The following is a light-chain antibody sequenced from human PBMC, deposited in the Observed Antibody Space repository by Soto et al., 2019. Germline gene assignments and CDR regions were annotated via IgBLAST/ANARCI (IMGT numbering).Light chain of an antibody. V-gene: IGKV3-11*01. CDR3: KQRSNGGGGEYT. J-gene: IGKJ2*01. Sequence: EIVLTQSPATLSLSPGERATLSCRASQSVSSYLAWYQQKPGQAPRLLIYDASSRATGIPARFSGSGSGTDFTLTTSSLEPEYFAVDYCKQRSNGGGGEYTFGQGTKLEIK. CDR1: QSVSSY. CDR2: DAS.